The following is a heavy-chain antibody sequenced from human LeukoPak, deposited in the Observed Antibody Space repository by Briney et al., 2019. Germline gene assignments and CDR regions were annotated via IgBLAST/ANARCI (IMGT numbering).Heavy chain of an antibody. Sequence: SVKVSCKASGGTFSSYAFSWVRQAPGQGLEWMGGIIPIFGTANYAQKFQGRVTITTDESTSTAYMELSSLRSEDTAVYYCAESRGYCSGGSCRNYYMDVWGKGTTVTVSS. CDR2: IIPIFGTA. CDR1: GGTFSSYA. CDR3: AESRGYCSGGSCRNYYMDV. D-gene: IGHD2-15*01. J-gene: IGHJ6*03. V-gene: IGHV1-69*05.